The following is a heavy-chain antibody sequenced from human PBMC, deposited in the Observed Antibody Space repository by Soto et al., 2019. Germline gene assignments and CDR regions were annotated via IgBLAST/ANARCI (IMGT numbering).Heavy chain of an antibody. Sequence: PSETLSLTCTVSGGSISSGGYYWSWIRQHPGKGLEWIGYIYYSGSTYYNPSLKSRVTISVDTSKNQFSLKLSSVTPEDTAVYYCARAERGKRDFWTRHLDYGMDVWGQGTTVTVSS. V-gene: IGHV4-31*03. CDR2: IYYSGST. CDR1: GGSISSGGYY. J-gene: IGHJ6*02. CDR3: ARAERGKRDFWTRHLDYGMDV. D-gene: IGHD3-3*01.